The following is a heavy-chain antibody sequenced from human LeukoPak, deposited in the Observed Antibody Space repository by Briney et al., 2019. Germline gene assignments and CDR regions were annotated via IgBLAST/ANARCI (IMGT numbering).Heavy chain of an antibody. J-gene: IGHJ6*02. Sequence: KTSETLSLTCTVSGGSISSGGYYWSWIRQPPGKGLEWIGYIYYSGSTNYNPSLKSRVTISVDTSKNQFSLKLSSVTAADTAVYYCARDHLTYYDFWSGYQPYYYGMDVWGQGTTVTVSS. CDR2: IYYSGST. V-gene: IGHV4-61*08. D-gene: IGHD3-3*01. CDR1: GGSISSGGYY. CDR3: ARDHLTYYDFWSGYQPYYYGMDV.